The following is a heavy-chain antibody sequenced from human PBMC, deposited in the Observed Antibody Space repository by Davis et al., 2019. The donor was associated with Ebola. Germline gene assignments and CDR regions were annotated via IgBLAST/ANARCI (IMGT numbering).Heavy chain of an antibody. V-gene: IGHV3-33*03. Sequence: GESLKISCAASGFPFSHYGMHWVRQAPGKGLEWVAGIWNHGNDYLYADAVKGRFAISRDNPRDNSKNTLYLQMNSLRAEDTAIYYFVKESGFWSAYSSPGSYFDYWGQGALVTVSS. CDR1: GFPFSHYG. J-gene: IGHJ4*02. CDR3: VKESGFWSAYSSPGSYFDY. CDR2: IWNHGNDY. D-gene: IGHD3-3*01.